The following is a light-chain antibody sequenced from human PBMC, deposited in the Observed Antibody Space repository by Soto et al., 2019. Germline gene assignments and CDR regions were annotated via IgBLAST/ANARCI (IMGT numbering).Light chain of an antibody. CDR3: SSYTSSSTRV. CDR2: DVS. Sequence: QSSLTQPASVSGSPGQSITISCTGTSSDVSDYNYVSWYQQHPGKAPKLMIYDVSNRPSGVFNRFSGSKSGNTASLTISGLQAEDEADYYCSSYTSSSTRVFGTGTKVTVL. V-gene: IGLV2-14*01. J-gene: IGLJ1*01. CDR1: SSDVSDYNY.